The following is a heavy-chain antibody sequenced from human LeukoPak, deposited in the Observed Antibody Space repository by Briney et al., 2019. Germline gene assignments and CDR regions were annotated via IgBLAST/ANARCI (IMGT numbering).Heavy chain of an antibody. Sequence: SETLSLTCAVYGGSFSGYYWSWIRQPPGKGLVWIGEINHSGSTNYNPSLKSRVTISVDTSENQFSLKLSSVTAADTAVYYWARRVWGSYRYSHWGQGTLVTVSS. D-gene: IGHD3-16*02. CDR2: INHSGST. J-gene: IGHJ4*02. CDR1: GGSFSGYY. CDR3: ARRVWGSYRYSH. V-gene: IGHV4-34*01.